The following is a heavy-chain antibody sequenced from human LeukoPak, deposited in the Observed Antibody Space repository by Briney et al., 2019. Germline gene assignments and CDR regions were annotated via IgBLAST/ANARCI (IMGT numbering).Heavy chain of an antibody. Sequence: SETLSLTCIVSGDSISSYYWSGIRQPPGKGLEWLGYIYSSGRTDYNPSLKSRVTISLDKSRHHFSLTLSSVTAADTAVYYCARRAADDAFDIWGQGTMVTVSS. CDR3: ARRAADDAFDI. CDR1: GDSISSYY. J-gene: IGHJ3*02. V-gene: IGHV4-4*09. CDR2: IYSSGRT.